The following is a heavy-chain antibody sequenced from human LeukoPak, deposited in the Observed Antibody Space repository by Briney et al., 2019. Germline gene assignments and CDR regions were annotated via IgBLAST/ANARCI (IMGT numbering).Heavy chain of an antibody. CDR3: ARDLRAAMYYGMDV. Sequence: GGSLRLSCAASGFTFSSYGMNWVRQAPGKGLEWVAFISYDGSNKYHVDSVKGRFTISRDNSKSTLYLQMNSLRAEDTAVYYCARDLRAAMYYGMDVWGQGTTVTVSS. CDR2: ISYDGSNK. CDR1: GFTFSSYG. J-gene: IGHJ6*02. V-gene: IGHV3-30-3*01. D-gene: IGHD6-25*01.